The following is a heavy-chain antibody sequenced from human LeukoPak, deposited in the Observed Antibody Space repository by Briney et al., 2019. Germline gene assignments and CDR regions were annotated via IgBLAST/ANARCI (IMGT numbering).Heavy chain of an antibody. CDR2: IYYSGST. D-gene: IGHD2-8*02. CDR3: ARVLAPHYMDV. J-gene: IGHJ6*03. Sequence: SETLSLTCTVSGGSISSYYWSWIRQPPGKGLEWIGYIYYSGSTNYNPPLKSRVTISVDTSKNQFSLKLSSVTAADTAVYYCARVLAPHYMDVWGKGTTVTVSS. V-gene: IGHV4-59*01. CDR1: GGSISSYY.